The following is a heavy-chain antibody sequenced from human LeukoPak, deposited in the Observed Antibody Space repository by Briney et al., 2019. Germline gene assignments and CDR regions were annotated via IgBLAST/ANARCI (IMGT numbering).Heavy chain of an antibody. V-gene: IGHV4-59*01. CDR1: GASISSSS. CDR2: IYNSGST. J-gene: IGHJ2*01. Sequence: SETLSLTCTVSGASISSSSWSWIRQPPGKGLEWIGNIYNSGSTDYNPSLKSRVTISVNLSKKQISLKLTSVTAADTALYYCARDKGPYWYFDLWGRGTLVTVSS. CDR3: ARDKGPYWYFDL.